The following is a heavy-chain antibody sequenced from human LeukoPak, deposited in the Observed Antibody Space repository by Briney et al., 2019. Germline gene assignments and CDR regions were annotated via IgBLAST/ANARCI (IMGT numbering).Heavy chain of an antibody. D-gene: IGHD6-6*01. CDR3: ARVSTGGYSSSAY. CDR2: INPNSGGT. CDR1: GYTFTGYY. Sequence: ASVKVSCKASGYTFTGYYMHCVRQAPGRGLECMGWINPNSGGTNYAPKFQGRVTMSRDTSISTAYMELSRLRSDDTAVYYCARVSTGGYSSSAYWGQGTLVTVSS. V-gene: IGHV1-2*02. J-gene: IGHJ4*02.